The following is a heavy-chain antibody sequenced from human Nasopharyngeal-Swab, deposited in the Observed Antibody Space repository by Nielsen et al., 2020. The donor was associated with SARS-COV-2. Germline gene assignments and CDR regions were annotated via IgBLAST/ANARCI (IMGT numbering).Heavy chain of an antibody. CDR1: GGSFSGYY. V-gene: IGHV4-34*01. CDR3: ARSVFRWYFDL. Sequence: SETLSLTCAVYGGSFSGYYWSWIRQPPGKGLEWIGEINHSGSTNYNPSLESRVTISVDTSKNQFSLKLSSVTAADTAVYYCARSVFRWYFDLWGRGTLVTVSS. CDR2: INHSGST. J-gene: IGHJ2*01.